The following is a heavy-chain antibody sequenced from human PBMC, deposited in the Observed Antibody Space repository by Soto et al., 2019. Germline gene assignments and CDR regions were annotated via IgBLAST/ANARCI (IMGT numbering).Heavy chain of an antibody. J-gene: IGHJ4*02. CDR3: ARESWGDSSGYYYLY. CDR2: IIPIFGTA. D-gene: IGHD3-22*01. V-gene: IGHV1-69*13. Sequence: GASVKVSCKASGGTFSSYAISWVRQAPGQGLEWMGGIIPIFGTANYAQKFQGRVTITADESTSTAYMELSSLRSEDTAVYYCARESWGDSSGYYYLYWGQGPLVTVSS. CDR1: GGTFSSYA.